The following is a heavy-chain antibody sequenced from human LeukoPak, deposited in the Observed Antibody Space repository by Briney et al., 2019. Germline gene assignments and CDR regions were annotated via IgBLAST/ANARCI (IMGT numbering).Heavy chain of an antibody. V-gene: IGHV3-23*01. Sequence: GGSLRLSCAASGFTFSSYAMSWVRQAPGKGLEWVSAISGSGGSTYYADSVKGRFTISRDNSENTLYLQMNSLRAEDTAVYYCARRVVTTYYFDYWGQGTLVTVSS. J-gene: IGHJ4*02. D-gene: IGHD4-23*01. CDR2: ISGSGGST. CDR1: GFTFSSYA. CDR3: ARRVVTTYYFDY.